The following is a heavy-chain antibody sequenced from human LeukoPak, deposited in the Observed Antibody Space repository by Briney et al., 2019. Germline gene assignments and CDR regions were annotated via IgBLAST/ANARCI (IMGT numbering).Heavy chain of an antibody. CDR3: ARVYPSSGYYPF. CDR1: GGSFSGYY. J-gene: IGHJ4*02. CDR2: INNSGST. V-gene: IGHV4-34*01. Sequence: SGTLSLTCAVYGGSFSGYYWSWVRQPPGKGLEWIGEINNSGSTNYNPSLKSRVTISVDTSKNQFSLKLSSVTAADTAVYYCARVYPSSGYYPFWGQGTLVTASS. D-gene: IGHD3-22*01.